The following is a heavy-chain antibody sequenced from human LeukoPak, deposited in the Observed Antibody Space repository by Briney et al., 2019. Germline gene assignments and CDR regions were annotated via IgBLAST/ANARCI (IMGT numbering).Heavy chain of an antibody. V-gene: IGHV3-23*01. J-gene: IGHJ4*02. D-gene: IGHD2-15*01. CDR1: GFTFSSYG. CDR2: ISGSGGST. CDR3: AKEGRSGGSCYKY. Sequence: PGGSLRLSCAASGFTFSSYGMSWVRQAPGKGLEWVSAISGSGGSTYYADSVKGRFTISRDNSKNTLYLQMNSLRPEDTAVYYCAKEGRSGGSCYKYWSQGTLVTVSS.